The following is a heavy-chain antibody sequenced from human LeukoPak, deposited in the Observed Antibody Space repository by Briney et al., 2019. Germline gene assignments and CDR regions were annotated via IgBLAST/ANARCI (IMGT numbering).Heavy chain of an antibody. CDR2: IIPIFGTA. Sequence: SVKVSCKASGDTFSSYAISWVRQAPGQGLEWMGGIIPIFGTANYAQKFQGRVTITTDESTSTAYMELSSLRSEDTAVYYCASASIAARRAFDIWGQGTMVTVSS. CDR3: ASASIAARRAFDI. D-gene: IGHD6-6*01. J-gene: IGHJ3*02. V-gene: IGHV1-69*05. CDR1: GDTFSSYA.